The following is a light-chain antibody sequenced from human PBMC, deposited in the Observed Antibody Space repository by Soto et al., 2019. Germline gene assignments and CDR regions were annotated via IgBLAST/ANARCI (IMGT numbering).Light chain of an antibody. Sequence: DIQMTQSPSTLSASVGDRVTITCRASQSISSWLAWYQQKPGKAPKLLIFDASSLESGTPSRFSGRRSGTQFTLTINGLQPDDFATYYCQQYDNYKPLTFGGWTKVDSK. J-gene: IGKJ4*01. CDR1: QSISSW. CDR2: DAS. V-gene: IGKV1-5*01. CDR3: QQYDNYKPLT.